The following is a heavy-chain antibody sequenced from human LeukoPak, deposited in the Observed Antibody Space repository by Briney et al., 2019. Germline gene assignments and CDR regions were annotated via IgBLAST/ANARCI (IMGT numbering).Heavy chain of an antibody. D-gene: IGHD3-3*01. Sequence: PSQTLSLTCTVSGGSISSYYWSWIRQPPRNGLEWIGYIYYSGSTNSNPSLYSRVTISVETAKNKFSLKLSPLTAAHPAAYFSASRSLWSGYYDEWGEGTLVTV. J-gene: IGHJ4*02. CDR1: GGSISSYY. CDR2: IYYSGST. CDR3: ASRSLWSGYYDE. V-gene: IGHV4-59*01.